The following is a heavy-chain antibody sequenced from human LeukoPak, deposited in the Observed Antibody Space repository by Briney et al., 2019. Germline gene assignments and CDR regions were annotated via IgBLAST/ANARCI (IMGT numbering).Heavy chain of an antibody. CDR2: INHSGST. D-gene: IGHD3-10*01. CDR1: GGSFSGYY. Sequence: SETLSLTCAVFGGSFSGYYWSWIRQPPGKGLEWIGEINHSGSTNYNLSLKSRVTISVDTSKNQFSLKLSSVTAADTAVYYCARVAAYYGSGSYRWFDPWGQGTLVTVSS. V-gene: IGHV4-34*01. CDR3: ARVAAYYGSGSYRWFDP. J-gene: IGHJ5*02.